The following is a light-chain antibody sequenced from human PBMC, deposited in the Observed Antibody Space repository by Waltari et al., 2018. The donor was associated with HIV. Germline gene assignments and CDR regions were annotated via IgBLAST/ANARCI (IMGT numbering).Light chain of an antibody. CDR3: CSYAGSSAFV. J-gene: IGLJ1*01. V-gene: IGLV2-23*02. Sequence: QSALTQPASVSGSPGQSITLSCTGTSSDVGSYNLVSWYQHHPGKAPKLMIFEVIKRPSGVSIRFSGAKSGNTASLTISGLEADDEADYYCCSYAGSSAFVFGTGTKVTVL. CDR2: EVI. CDR1: SSDVGSYNL.